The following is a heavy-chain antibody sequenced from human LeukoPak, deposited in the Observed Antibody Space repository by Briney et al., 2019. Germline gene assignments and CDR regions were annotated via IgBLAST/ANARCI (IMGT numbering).Heavy chain of an antibody. J-gene: IGHJ4*02. Sequence: PGGSLRLSCAASGFTFSDYYMSWIRQAPGKGLEWVSYISSSSSYTNYADSVKGRFTISRDNAKGSLYLQMNSLRAEDTAVYYCARMDRYYDFWSGYYVYYFDYWGQGTLVTVSS. CDR1: GFTFSDYY. D-gene: IGHD3-3*01. V-gene: IGHV3-11*06. CDR2: ISSSSSYT. CDR3: ARMDRYYDFWSGYYVYYFDY.